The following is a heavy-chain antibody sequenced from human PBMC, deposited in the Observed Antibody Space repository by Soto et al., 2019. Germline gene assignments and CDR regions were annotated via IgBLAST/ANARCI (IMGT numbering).Heavy chain of an antibody. J-gene: IGHJ4*02. Sequence: QVQLVESGGGVVQPGRSLRLSCAASGFTFSSYVMHWVRQALGKGLEWVAVISYDGSNKYYADSVKGRFTISRDNSKNTLYLPMSSLRAEETAGYYCARDYIVLGWLQYSPSEWGQGTLVTVSS. CDR3: ARDYIVLGWLQYSPSE. V-gene: IGHV3-30-3*01. CDR1: GFTFSSYV. CDR2: ISYDGSNK. D-gene: IGHD5-12*01.